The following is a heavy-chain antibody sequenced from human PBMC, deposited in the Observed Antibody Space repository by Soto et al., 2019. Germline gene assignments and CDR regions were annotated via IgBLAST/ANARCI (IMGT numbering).Heavy chain of an antibody. J-gene: IGHJ6*02. D-gene: IGHD3-16*01. CDR1: GFTFSSYD. CDR2: IGTAGDT. CDR3: ARSEGKQRGTIYYYYGMDV. V-gene: IGHV3-13*01. Sequence: GSLRLSCAASGFTFSSYDMHWVRQATGKGLEWVSAIGTAGDTYYPGSVKGRFTISRENAKNSLYLQMNSLRAGDTAVYYCARSEGKQRGTIYYYYGMDVWGQGTTVTVSS.